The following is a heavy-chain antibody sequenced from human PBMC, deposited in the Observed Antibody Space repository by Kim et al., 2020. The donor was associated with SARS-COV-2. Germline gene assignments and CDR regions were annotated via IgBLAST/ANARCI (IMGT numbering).Heavy chain of an antibody. CDR2: T. V-gene: IGHV4-59*09. CDR3: ARGPNRYYFDY. J-gene: IGHJ4*02. Sequence: TNYNPSLNSRGTISVDTSKNQFSLDLSSVTAADTAVYYCARGPNRYYFDYWGQGTLVTVSS.